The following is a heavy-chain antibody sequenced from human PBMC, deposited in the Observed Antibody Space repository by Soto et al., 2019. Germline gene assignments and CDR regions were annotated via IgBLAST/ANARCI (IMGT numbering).Heavy chain of an antibody. J-gene: IGHJ6*02. V-gene: IGHV3-15*07. D-gene: IGHD3-3*01. Sequence: GGSLRLSCAASGFTFSNAWMNWVRQAPGKGLEWVGRIKSKTDGGTTDYAAPVKGRFTISRDDSKNTLYLQMNSLKTEDSALYYFTTLSITIFGVVLMDVWGQGTTVTVSS. CDR2: IKSKTDGGTT. CDR1: GFTFSNAW. CDR3: TTLSITIFGVVLMDV.